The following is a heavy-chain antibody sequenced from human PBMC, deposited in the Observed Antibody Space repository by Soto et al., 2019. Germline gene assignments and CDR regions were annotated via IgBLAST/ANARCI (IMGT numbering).Heavy chain of an antibody. CDR1: GFTFSSYA. D-gene: IGHD2-8*01. CDR3: AKGGGACTNGVCGDWYYFDY. V-gene: IGHV3-23*01. CDR2: ISGSGGST. J-gene: IGHJ4*02. Sequence: PGGSLRLSCAASGFTFSSYAMSWVRQAPGKGLEWVSAISGSGGSTYYADSVKGRFTISRDNSKNTLYLQMNSLRAEDTAVYYCAKGGGACTNGVCGDWYYFDYWGQGTLVTVSS.